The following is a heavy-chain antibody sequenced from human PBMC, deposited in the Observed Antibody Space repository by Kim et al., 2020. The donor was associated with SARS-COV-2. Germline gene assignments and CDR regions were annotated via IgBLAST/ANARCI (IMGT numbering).Heavy chain of an antibody. D-gene: IGHD3-10*01. CDR2: IYSGGST. CDR1: GFTVSSNY. J-gene: IGHJ4*02. CDR3: ARGNGSGSYLGFY. V-gene: IGHV3-53*01. Sequence: GGSLRLSCAASGFTVSSNYMSWVRQAPGKGLEWVSVIYSGGSTYYADSVKGRFTISRDNSKNTLYLQMNSLRAEDTAVYYCARGNGSGSYLGFYWGQGTLVTVSS.